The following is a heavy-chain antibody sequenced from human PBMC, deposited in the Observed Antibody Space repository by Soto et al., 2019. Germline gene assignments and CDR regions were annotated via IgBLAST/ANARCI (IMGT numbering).Heavy chain of an antibody. CDR3: AKALRLLRSIYYFEY. CDR1: GFTFSSYG. V-gene: IGHV3-30*18. CDR2: ISYDGSNK. Sequence: GGSLRLSCAASGFTFSSYGMHWVRQAPGKGLEWVAVISYDGSNKYYADAVKGRFTISRDNFKNTLYLQMNSLRAEDAAVFYCAKALRLLRSIYYFEYWGQGTLVTVSS. J-gene: IGHJ4*02. D-gene: IGHD3-3*01.